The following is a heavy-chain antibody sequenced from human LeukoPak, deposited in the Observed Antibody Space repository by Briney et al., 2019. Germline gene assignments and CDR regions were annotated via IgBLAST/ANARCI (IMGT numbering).Heavy chain of an antibody. D-gene: IGHD5-18*01. CDR2: INHSGST. V-gene: IGHV4-34*01. CDR1: GGSFSGYY. J-gene: IGHJ4*02. Sequence: PSETLSLTCAVYGGSFSGYYWSWIRQPPGKGLEWIGEINHSGSTNYNPSLKSRVTISVDTSKNQFSLKLSSVTAADTAVYYCARGAMAPDYWGQGTLGTVSS. CDR3: ARGAMAPDY.